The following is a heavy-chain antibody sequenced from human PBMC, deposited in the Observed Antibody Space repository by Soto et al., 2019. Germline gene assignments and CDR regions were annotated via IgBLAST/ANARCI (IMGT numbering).Heavy chain of an antibody. CDR1: GYSFTTDW. CDR3: ARLHIEAYTQGWFDP. CDR2: IYPRDSDT. V-gene: IGHV5-51*01. D-gene: IGHD5-12*01. J-gene: IGHJ5*02. Sequence: GESLKISCKASGYSFTTDWIAWVRQMPGKGLEWMGIIYPRDSDTRYSPSFQGQVTISVDKSINTAYLQWRSLKASDTAMYYCARLHIEAYTQGWFDPWGQGTLVTVSS.